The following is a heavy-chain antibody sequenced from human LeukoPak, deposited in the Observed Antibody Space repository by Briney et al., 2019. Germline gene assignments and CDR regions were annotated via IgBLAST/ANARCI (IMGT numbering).Heavy chain of an antibody. Sequence: GGSLRLSCAASGFTFSSYGMHWVRQAPGKGLEWVAVIWYDGSNKYYAGSVKGRFTISRDNSKNTLYLQMNSLRAEDTAVYYCAKDEGLTAAGLFDYWGQGTLVTVSS. J-gene: IGHJ4*02. D-gene: IGHD6-13*01. V-gene: IGHV3-33*06. CDR2: IWYDGSNK. CDR1: GFTFSSYG. CDR3: AKDEGLTAAGLFDY.